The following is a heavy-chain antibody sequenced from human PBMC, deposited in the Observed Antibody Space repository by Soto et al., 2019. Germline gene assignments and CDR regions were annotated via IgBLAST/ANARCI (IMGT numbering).Heavy chain of an antibody. J-gene: IGHJ3*02. CDR1: GFSFTNAW. V-gene: IGHV3-15*05. Sequence: PGGSLRLSCAASGFSFTNAWMSWVRQAPGKGLEWIGRTKSKTGGATTDYAGPVKGRFTISRDDSKKTLFVQMNSLRAEDTALYYCAKSYSIVAGPYDAFDIWGQGTMVTVSS. CDR2: TKSKTGGATT. CDR3: AKSYSIVAGPYDAFDI. D-gene: IGHD2-21*01.